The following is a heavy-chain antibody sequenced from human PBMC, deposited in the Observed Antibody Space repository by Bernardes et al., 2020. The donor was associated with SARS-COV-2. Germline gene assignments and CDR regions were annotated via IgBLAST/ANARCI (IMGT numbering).Heavy chain of an antibody. V-gene: IGHV4-4*07. CDR3: ARDDASNNWFDP. D-gene: IGHD2-2*01. CDR2: VYSSGNT. Sequence: SETLSLTCTVSGSSMRGYYWSWMRQPAGKGLEWIGHVYSSGNTKYSPSLKSRVTMSVDTSKSQFSLQLSSVTAADTAVYYCARDDASNNWFDPWGPGTLVTVSS. CDR1: GSSMRGYY. J-gene: IGHJ5*02.